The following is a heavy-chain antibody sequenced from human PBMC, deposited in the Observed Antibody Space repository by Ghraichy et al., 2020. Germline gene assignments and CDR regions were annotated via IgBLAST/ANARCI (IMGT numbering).Heavy chain of an antibody. J-gene: IGHJ3*02. CDR1: TFTFSNYG. V-gene: IGHV3-30*18. Sequence: GRSLRLSCEASTFTFSNYGMHWVRQAPGKGLEWVAAISYDGSNRYYTDSVKARFTISRDNAKNILYLQMNSLRAEDTATYFCAKANDIVVVPADPLVALNIWGQGTMVTVSS. D-gene: IGHD2-2*01. CDR3: AKANDIVVVPADPLVALNI. CDR2: ISYDGSNR.